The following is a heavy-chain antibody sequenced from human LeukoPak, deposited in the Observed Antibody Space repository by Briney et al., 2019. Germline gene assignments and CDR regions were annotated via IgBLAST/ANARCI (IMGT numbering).Heavy chain of an antibody. Sequence: SETLSLTCTVSGGSISGYYWSWIRQPPGKGLEWIGYIYYSGSTNYNPSLKSRLTISVDTSKNQFSLRLSSVTAADTAVYYCARLYDSSGFDAFDIWGQGTMVTVSS. J-gene: IGHJ3*02. CDR1: GGSISGYY. CDR2: IYYSGST. CDR3: ARLYDSSGFDAFDI. D-gene: IGHD3-22*01. V-gene: IGHV4-59*08.